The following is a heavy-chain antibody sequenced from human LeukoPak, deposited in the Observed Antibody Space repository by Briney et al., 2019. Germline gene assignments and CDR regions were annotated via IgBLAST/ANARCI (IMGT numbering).Heavy chain of an antibody. Sequence: GGSLRLSCAASGFTFSTYVMTWVRQAPGKGLEWVSSISRTVDTTYYADSVKGRFTISRDNSKNTLYLQMNSLRGDDTAIYYCAKLVGATMTSDYWGQGILVTVSS. CDR3: AKLVGATMTSDY. CDR2: ISRTVDTT. V-gene: IGHV3-23*01. CDR1: GFTFSTYV. J-gene: IGHJ4*02. D-gene: IGHD2-15*01.